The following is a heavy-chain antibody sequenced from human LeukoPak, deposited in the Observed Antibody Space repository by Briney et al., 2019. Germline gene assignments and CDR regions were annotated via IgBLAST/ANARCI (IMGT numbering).Heavy chain of an antibody. D-gene: IGHD1-26*01. CDR2: ILHDGSNK. J-gene: IGHJ4*02. CDR3: ARDLSLWRSESYDY. CDR1: GFTFNRYA. Sequence: GGSLTLSCAASGFTFNRYAMHWVRQAPGKGLEGVAVILHDGSNKYYADSVKGRFTISRDNSKNTLYLKMNSLRAEDTAVYYCARDLSLWRSESYDYWGQGTLVTVSS. V-gene: IGHV3-30*04.